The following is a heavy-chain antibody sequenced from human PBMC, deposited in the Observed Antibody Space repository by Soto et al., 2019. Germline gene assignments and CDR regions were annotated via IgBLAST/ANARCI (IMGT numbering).Heavy chain of an antibody. CDR2: INPSGGST. CDR1: GYTFTSYY. Sequence: ASVKVSCKASGYTFTSYYMHWVRQAPGQGLEWMGIINPSGGSTSYAQKFQGRVTMTRDTSTSTVYMGLSSLRSEDTAVYYCAPLTTRSLFDYWGQATLVTVSS. V-gene: IGHV1-46*01. J-gene: IGHJ4*02. D-gene: IGHD4-4*01. CDR3: APLTTRSLFDY.